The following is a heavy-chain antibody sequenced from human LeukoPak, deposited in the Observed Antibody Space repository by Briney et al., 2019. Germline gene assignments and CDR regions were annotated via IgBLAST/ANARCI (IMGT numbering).Heavy chain of an antibody. CDR3: ARITQTDYDFDY. V-gene: IGHV1-18*01. CDR2: ISTYNGNT. J-gene: IGHJ4*02. D-gene: IGHD4-17*01. CDR1: GYTFTSYG. Sequence: ASVMVSCKASGYTFTSYGISWVRQAPGQGLEWMGWISTYNGNTDYAQKLQGRVTITTDTSTSTAYMQLRSLRSDDTAVYYCARITQTDYDFDYWGQGTLVIVSS.